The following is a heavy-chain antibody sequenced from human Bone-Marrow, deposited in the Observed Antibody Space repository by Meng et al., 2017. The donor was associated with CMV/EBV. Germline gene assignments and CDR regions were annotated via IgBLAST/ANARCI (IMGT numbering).Heavy chain of an antibody. CDR3: ARVSSRDGYNFWVSGMD. D-gene: IGHD5-24*01. CDR1: GFTFSSYS. V-gene: IGHV3-21*01. CDR2: ISSSSSYI. Sequence: GESLKISCAASGFTFSSYSMNWVRQAPGKGLEWVSSISSSSSYIYYADSVKGRFTISRDNAKNSLYLQMNSLRAEDTAVYYCARVSSRDGYNFWVSGMDWAQGTLVTFPS. J-gene: IGHJ4*02.